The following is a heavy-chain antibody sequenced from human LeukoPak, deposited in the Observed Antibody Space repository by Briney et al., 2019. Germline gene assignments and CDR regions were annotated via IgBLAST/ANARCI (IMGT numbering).Heavy chain of an antibody. J-gene: IGHJ6*04. V-gene: IGHV3-7*01. CDR1: GFTFSNYW. Sequence: GGSLKLSCAASGFTFSNYWMTWVRQAPGKGLEWVANIKHDGSEDYYLDSVKGRFTISRDNAKNSLYLQMNSLRAEDTAVYYCAELGITMIGGVWGKGTTVTISS. CDR2: IKHDGSED. D-gene: IGHD3-10*02. CDR3: AELGITMIGGV.